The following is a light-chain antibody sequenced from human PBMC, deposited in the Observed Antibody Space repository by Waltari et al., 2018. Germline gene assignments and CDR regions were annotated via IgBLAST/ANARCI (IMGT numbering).Light chain of an antibody. Sequence: SSELPQPPSVSVSPGQTARSTCPGDALSNVYAYWYQQKPGQAPVLIIYKDTERPSGTPERLSGSSSGTTVTLTISGVQAEDEADYFCQAADSSGTSVIFGGGTKLTVL. V-gene: IGLV3-25*03. J-gene: IGLJ2*01. CDR3: QAADSSGTSVI. CDR1: ALSNVY. CDR2: KDT.